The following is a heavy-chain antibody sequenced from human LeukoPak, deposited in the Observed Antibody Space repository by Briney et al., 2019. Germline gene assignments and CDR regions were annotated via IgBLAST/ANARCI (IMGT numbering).Heavy chain of an antibody. CDR1: GYTFTSYY. CDR2: INPSGGST. J-gene: IGHJ4*02. V-gene: IGHV1-46*01. Sequence: ASVKVSCKASGYTFTSYYMHWVRQAPGQGLEWMGIINPSGGSTSYAQKFQGRVTMTRDTSTSTVYMELSSLRSEDTAVYYCARSGYCTNGVCYLYYFDYWGQGTLVTVSS. D-gene: IGHD2-8*01. CDR3: ARSGYCTNGVCYLYYFDY.